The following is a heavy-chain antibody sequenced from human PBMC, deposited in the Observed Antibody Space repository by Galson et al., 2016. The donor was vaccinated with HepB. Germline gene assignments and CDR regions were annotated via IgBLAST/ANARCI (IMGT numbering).Heavy chain of an antibody. V-gene: IGHV3-33*01. CDR1: GFTFSTYG. CDR2: IWYDGINK. D-gene: IGHD3-10*01. J-gene: IGHJ4*02. CDR3: ARDLSGRSGLDY. Sequence: SLRLSCAASGFTFSTYGMHWVRQAPGKGLERVAVIWYDGINKYYADSVKGRFTISRDNSKNTLYLQMNSLRAEDTAVYYCARDLSGRSGLDYWGQGTLVTVPS.